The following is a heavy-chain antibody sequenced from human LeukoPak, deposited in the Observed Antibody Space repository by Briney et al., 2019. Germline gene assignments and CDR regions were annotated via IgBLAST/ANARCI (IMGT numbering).Heavy chain of an antibody. D-gene: IGHD6-13*01. CDR3: ARVIAAAAYYYGMDV. Sequence: GGSLRLSCAASGFTFSSYEMNWVRQAPGKGLEWVSYISSSGSTIYYADSVKGRFTISRDNAKNSLYLQMNSLRAEDTAVYYCARVIAAAAYYYGMDVWGEGTTVTVSS. V-gene: IGHV3-48*03. J-gene: IGHJ6*04. CDR1: GFTFSSYE. CDR2: ISSSGSTI.